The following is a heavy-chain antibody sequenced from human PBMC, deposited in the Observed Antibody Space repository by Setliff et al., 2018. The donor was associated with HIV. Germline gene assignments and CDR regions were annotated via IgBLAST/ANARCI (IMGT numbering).Heavy chain of an antibody. CDR2: IKSKTDGGTT. Sequence: SWVRQAPGKGLEWVGRIKSKTDGGTTDYAAPVKGRFTISRDDSKNTLYLQMNSLKTEDTAVYYCTTPAEYTSGWTFDYWGQGTLVTVSS. D-gene: IGHD6-19*01. J-gene: IGHJ4*02. CDR3: TTPAEYTSGWTFDY. V-gene: IGHV3-15*01.